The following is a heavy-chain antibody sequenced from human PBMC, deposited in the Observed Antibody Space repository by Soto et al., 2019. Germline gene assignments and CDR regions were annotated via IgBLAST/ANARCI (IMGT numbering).Heavy chain of an antibody. CDR3: ARHWIAGSSIP. D-gene: IGHD2-21*01. CDR2: IHYSGTS. CDR1: GDSISSSSQY. V-gene: IGHV4-39*01. J-gene: IGHJ5*02. Sequence: SETLSLTCSVSGDSISSSSQYWGWIRQPPGKGLEWIGSIHYSGTSYYNPSLKSRVTIFVDTSKNQLSLKLSSVTAADTAVYYCARHWIAGSSIPWGQGTLVTVSA.